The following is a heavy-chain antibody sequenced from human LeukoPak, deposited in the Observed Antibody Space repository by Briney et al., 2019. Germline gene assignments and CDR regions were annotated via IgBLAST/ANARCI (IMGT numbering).Heavy chain of an antibody. Sequence: PGGSLRLSCAASGFTFSSYEMNWVRQAPGKGLEWVSYISSSGSTIYYADSVKGRFTISRDNAKNSLYLQMNSLRAEETAVYYCARDVVEYCSGGSCYSAISYYYYYMDVWGKGTTVTISS. J-gene: IGHJ6*03. CDR3: ARDVVEYCSGGSCYSAISYYYYYMDV. V-gene: IGHV3-48*03. CDR2: ISSSGSTI. D-gene: IGHD2-15*01. CDR1: GFTFSSYE.